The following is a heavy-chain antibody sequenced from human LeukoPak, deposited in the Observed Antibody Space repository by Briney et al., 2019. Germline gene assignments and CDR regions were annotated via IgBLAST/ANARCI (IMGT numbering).Heavy chain of an antibody. D-gene: IGHD6-13*01. V-gene: IGHV3-30*03. J-gene: IGHJ4*02. CDR2: ISYDGSNK. Sequence: GGSLRLSCAASGFTFSSYGMHWVRQAPGKGLEWVAVISYDGSNKYYADSVKGRFTISRDNSKNTLYLQMNSLRAEDTAVYYCAQQQLVLNYFDYWGQGTLVTVSS. CDR1: GFTFSSYG. CDR3: AQQQLVLNYFDY.